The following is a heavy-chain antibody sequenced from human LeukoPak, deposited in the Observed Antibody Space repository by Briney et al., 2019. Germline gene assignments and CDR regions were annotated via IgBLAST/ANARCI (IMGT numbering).Heavy chain of an antibody. V-gene: IGHV3-23*01. CDR3: ARDLKNYGSGSYFDP. D-gene: IGHD3-10*01. Sequence: PGGSLRLSCAASGFTFSSYAMSWVRQAPGKGLEWVSAISGSGGSTYYADSVKGRFTISRDNSKNTLYLQMNSLRAEDTAVYYCARDLKNYGSGSYFDPWGQGTLVTVSS. J-gene: IGHJ5*02. CDR2: ISGSGGST. CDR1: GFTFSSYA.